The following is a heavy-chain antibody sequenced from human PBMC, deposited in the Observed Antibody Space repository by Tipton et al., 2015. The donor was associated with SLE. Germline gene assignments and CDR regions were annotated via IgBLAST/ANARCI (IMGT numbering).Heavy chain of an antibody. CDR3: AADLYSGAYLGYYYMDV. CDR1: GFTFRSSS. V-gene: IGHV1-58*02. J-gene: IGHJ6*03. Sequence: QLVQSGAEVKKPGTSVKVSCKASGFTFRSSSMQWVRQARGQRLEWIGWIVVGSGKTKYAQKFQERVTITRDMSTSTAYMEVSSLRTEDTAVYYCAADLYSGAYLGYYYMDVWGRGTTVTVSS. CDR2: IVVGSGKT. D-gene: IGHD1-26*01.